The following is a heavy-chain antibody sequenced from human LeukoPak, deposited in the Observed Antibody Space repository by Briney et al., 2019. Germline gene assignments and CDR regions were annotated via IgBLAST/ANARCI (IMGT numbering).Heavy chain of an antibody. CDR2: IRYDGSNK. CDR1: GFTFSSYG. CDR3: AREVVGATTGRWFDP. Sequence: PGGSLRLSCAASGFTFSSYGMHWVRQAPGKGLEWVALIRYDGSNKYYADSVKGRFTISRDNSKNTLYLQMNSLRAEDTAVYYCAREVVGATTGRWFDPWGQGTLVTVSS. J-gene: IGHJ5*02. V-gene: IGHV3-30*02. D-gene: IGHD1-26*01.